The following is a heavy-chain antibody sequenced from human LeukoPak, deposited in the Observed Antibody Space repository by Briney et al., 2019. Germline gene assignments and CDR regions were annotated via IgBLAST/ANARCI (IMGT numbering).Heavy chain of an antibody. J-gene: IGHJ4*02. CDR2: NSGSAADT. CDR1: GFTFKNYL. CDR3: AKTSAVAGTAVYYFDH. Sequence: PGGSLRLSCAASGFTFKNYLMGWVRQAPGKGLEWVSSNSGSAADTYYADSVKGRFTVSRDNSKNTLYLQMNSLRVEDSALYYCAKTSAVAGTAVYYFDHWGRGTLVTVSS. V-gene: IGHV3-23*01. D-gene: IGHD6-19*01.